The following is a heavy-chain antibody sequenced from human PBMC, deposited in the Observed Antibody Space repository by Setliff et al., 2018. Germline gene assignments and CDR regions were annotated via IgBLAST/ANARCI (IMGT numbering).Heavy chain of an antibody. V-gene: IGHV4-59*12. D-gene: IGHD3-3*01. CDR1: GGSISSDY. CDR3: ARQKYWSGYYGEGYYYYMDV. J-gene: IGHJ6*03. Sequence: SETLSLTCTVSGGSISSDYWSWIRQPPGKGLEWIGYIYYSGSTNYNPSLKSRVTISVDTSKNQFSLKLSSVAAADTAVYYCARQKYWSGYYGEGYYYYMDVWGKGTTVTVSS. CDR2: IYYSGST.